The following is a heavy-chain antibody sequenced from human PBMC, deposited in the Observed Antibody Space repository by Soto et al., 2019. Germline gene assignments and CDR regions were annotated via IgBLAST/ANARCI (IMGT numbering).Heavy chain of an antibody. D-gene: IGHD3-3*01. CDR2: ISGSGGST. V-gene: IGHV3-23*01. J-gene: IGHJ4*02. CDR3: AKDLVLTYYDFWSGYLFDY. Sequence: PGGSLRLSCAASGFTFSSYAMSWVRQAPGKGLEWVSAISGSGGSTYYADSVKGRFTISRDNSKNTLYLQMNSLRAEDTAVYYCAKDLVLTYYDFWSGYLFDYWGQGTLVTVS. CDR1: GFTFSSYA.